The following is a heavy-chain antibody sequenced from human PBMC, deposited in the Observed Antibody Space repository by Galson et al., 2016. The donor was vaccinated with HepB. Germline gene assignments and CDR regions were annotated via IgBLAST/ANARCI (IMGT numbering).Heavy chain of an antibody. J-gene: IGHJ6*03. Sequence: SVKVSCKASGYTFSSYLMHWVRQAPGQGLEWMGIINPSSGSTNYALKFQGRVSVTRDTSTGTLYMELSSLRSEDTAVYYCASGAYCTSSSPFSNPLYYYYYTDVWGSGTTVTVSS. CDR2: INPSSGST. D-gene: IGHD2-2*01. CDR1: GYTFSSYL. V-gene: IGHV1-46*01. CDR3: ASGAYCTSSSPFSNPLYYYYYTDV.